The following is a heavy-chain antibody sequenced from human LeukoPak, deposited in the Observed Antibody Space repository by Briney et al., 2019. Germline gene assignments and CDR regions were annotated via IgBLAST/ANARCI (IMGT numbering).Heavy chain of an antibody. CDR2: ISAYNGNT. CDR3: AREDCSGGSCYSLSLTPVFHVFDI. J-gene: IGHJ3*02. Sequence: GASVKVSCKASGYAFTSYGISWVQQAPGQGLEWMGWISAYNGNTNYAPKLQGRVTMTTDTSTSTAYMELRSLRSDDTAVYYCAREDCSGGSCYSLSLTPVFHVFDIWGQGTMVTVSS. D-gene: IGHD2-15*01. V-gene: IGHV1-18*01. CDR1: GYAFTSYG.